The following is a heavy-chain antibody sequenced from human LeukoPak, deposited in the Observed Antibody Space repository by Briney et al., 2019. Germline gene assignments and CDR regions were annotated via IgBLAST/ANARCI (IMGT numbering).Heavy chain of an antibody. J-gene: IGHJ4*02. CDR1: GGSLTSGSYY. D-gene: IGHD4-17*01. CDR2: IYSGGGT. V-gene: IGHV4-39*01. CDR3: ARRNYGGTLEY. Sequence: PSKTLSLTCTVSGGSLTSGSYYWAWIRQPPGKGLEWIGSIYSGGGTFYHPSLRTRVTISVDTSQKQFSLTLPSVTAADTAVYYCARRNYGGTLEYWGQGTLVTVSS.